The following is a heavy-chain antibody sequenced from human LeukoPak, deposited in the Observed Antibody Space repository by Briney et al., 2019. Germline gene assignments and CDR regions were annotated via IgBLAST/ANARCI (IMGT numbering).Heavy chain of an antibody. J-gene: IGHJ4*02. D-gene: IGHD2-15*01. CDR3: ARDLEGYCSGGSCYSFHYFDY. Sequence: GGSLRLSCTASGFTFSDYPMNWVRQAPGKGLEWVSYISSSAIYYADSVRGRFTISRDNAKNSLSLQMNSLRADDTAVYYCARDLEGYCSGGSCYSFHYFDYWGQGTLVTVSS. CDR2: ISSSAI. V-gene: IGHV3-48*01. CDR1: GFTFSDYP.